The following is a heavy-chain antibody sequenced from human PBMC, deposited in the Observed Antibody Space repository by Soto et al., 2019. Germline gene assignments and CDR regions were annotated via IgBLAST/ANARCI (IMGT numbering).Heavy chain of an antibody. J-gene: IGHJ4*02. V-gene: IGHV4-59*01. CDR2: IYYSGST. D-gene: IGHD3-9*01. Sequence: PSETLSLTCTVSGGSISSYYWSWIRQPPGKGLEWNGYIYYSGSTNYNPSLKSRVTISVDTSKNQFSLKLSSVTAADTAVYYCARRRRYFDWAIFDYWGQGTLVTVSS. CDR1: GGSISSYY. CDR3: ARRRRYFDWAIFDY.